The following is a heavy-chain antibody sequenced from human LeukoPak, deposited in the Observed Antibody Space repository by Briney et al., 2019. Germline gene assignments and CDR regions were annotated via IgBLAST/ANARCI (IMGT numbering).Heavy chain of an antibody. D-gene: IGHD1-26*01. CDR2: IYYSGNT. J-gene: IGHJ4*02. CDR1: GGSISSFY. V-gene: IGHV4-59*01. CDR3: ARGYSGSYGRFDY. Sequence: PSETLSLTCTVSGGSISSFYWSWIRQPPGKGLEWTGYIYYSGNTNYNPSLKNRVTISVDTSKNQFSLKLSSVTAADTAVYYCARGYSGSYGRFDYWGQGTLATVSS.